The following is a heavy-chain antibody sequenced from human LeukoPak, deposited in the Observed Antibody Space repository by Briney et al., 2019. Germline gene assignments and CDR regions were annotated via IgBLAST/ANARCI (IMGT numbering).Heavy chain of an antibody. CDR3: ARGRFYSGSYGWKWSGAFDM. D-gene: IGHD1-26*01. CDR1: GGSFSGYY. V-gene: IGHV4-34*01. Sequence: SGTLSLTCAAYGGSFSGYYWSWIRQPPGKGLEWIGEINHSESTNYNPPLNSRISISVDTSKHQFCLKLSSVPAAETAVYYCARGRFYSGSYGWKWSGAFDMWGQGTMVTVSS. CDR2: INHSEST. J-gene: IGHJ3*02.